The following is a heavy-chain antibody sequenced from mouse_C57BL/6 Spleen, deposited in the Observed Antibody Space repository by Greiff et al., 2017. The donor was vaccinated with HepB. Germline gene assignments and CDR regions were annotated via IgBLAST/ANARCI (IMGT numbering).Heavy chain of an antibody. CDR1: GYAFSSYW. V-gene: IGHV1-80*01. Sequence: VKLVESGAELVKPGASVKISCKASGYAFSSYWMNWVKQRPGKGLEWIGQIYPGDGDTNYNGKFKGKATLTADKSSSTAYMQLSSLTSEDSAVYFCARKEDYDGFAYWGQGTLVTVSA. D-gene: IGHD2-4*01. CDR2: IYPGDGDT. CDR3: ARKEDYDGFAY. J-gene: IGHJ3*01.